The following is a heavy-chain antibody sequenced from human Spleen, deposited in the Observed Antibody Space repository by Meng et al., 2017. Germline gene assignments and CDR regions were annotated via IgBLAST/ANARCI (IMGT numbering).Heavy chain of an antibody. V-gene: IGHV3-23*01. Sequence: GESLKISCAASGFTFSSYAMSWVRQVPGKGLEWVSTITGSGGSTYADSVKGRFTSSRDSSKNSLYLQMNSLRAEDTAVYYCARFGNDNWNDGDYYYYYGMDVWGQGTTVTVSS. J-gene: IGHJ6*02. CDR1: GFTFSSYA. CDR3: ARFGNDNWNDGDYYYYYGMDV. CDR2: ITGSGGST. D-gene: IGHD1-20*01.